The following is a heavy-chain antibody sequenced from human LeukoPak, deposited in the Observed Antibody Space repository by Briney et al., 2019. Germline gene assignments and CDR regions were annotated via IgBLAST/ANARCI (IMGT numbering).Heavy chain of an antibody. J-gene: IGHJ4*02. CDR3: ARVADYGVHRFDY. CDR2: IYTTENT. V-gene: IGHV4-61*02. CDR1: GGSISSGSYY. D-gene: IGHD4-17*01. Sequence: SETLSLTCTVSGGSISSGSYYWSWIRQPAGKGLEWIGRIYTTENTDYNPSLRSRATISVDTSKNQFSLSLSSLTAADTAVYYCARVADYGVHRFDYWGQGILVTVSS.